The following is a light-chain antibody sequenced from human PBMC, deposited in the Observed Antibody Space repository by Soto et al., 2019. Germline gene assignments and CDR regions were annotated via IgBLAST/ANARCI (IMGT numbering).Light chain of an antibody. CDR2: DDS. V-gene: IGLV3-21*02. J-gene: IGLJ3*02. Sequence: SYELTQPPSVSVAPGQTARITCGGNNIERKSVHWYQRKPGRAPVLVVYDDSERPSGIPERFTGSNSGNTATLTIRGVEAGDEADFYCHVWETASDHQVFGGGTKVTVL. CDR3: HVWETASDHQV. CDR1: NIERKS.